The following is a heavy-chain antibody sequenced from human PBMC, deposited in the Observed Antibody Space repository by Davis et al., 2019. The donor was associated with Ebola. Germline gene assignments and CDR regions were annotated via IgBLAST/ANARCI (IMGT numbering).Heavy chain of an antibody. CDR3: AKSGLSFGVVKYHYGMDV. CDR1: GFTFNIYW. CDR2: INRDGSTT. J-gene: IGHJ6*04. Sequence: GESLKISCEASGFTFNIYWLHWVRQAPGRGLVWVSRINRDGSTTKYADSVKGRFTISRDNAKNTVYLQMNSLRAEATAVYYCAKSGLSFGVVKYHYGMDVWGKGTTVTVSS. D-gene: IGHD3-3*01. V-gene: IGHV3-74*01.